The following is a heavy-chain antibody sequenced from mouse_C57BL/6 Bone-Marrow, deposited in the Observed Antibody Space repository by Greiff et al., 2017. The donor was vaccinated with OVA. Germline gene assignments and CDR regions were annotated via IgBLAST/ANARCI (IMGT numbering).Heavy chain of an antibody. J-gene: IGHJ2*01. D-gene: IGHD1-1*01. V-gene: IGHV5-17*01. CDR3: ARDYYYGSLYYFDY. CDR1: GFTFSDYG. CDR2: ISSGSSTI. Sequence: EVQGVESGGGLVKPGGSLKLSCAASGFTFSDYGMHWVRQAPEKGLEWVAYISSGSSTIYYADTVKGRFTISRDNAKNTLFLQMTSLRSEDTAMYYCARDYYYGSLYYFDYWGQGTTLTVSS.